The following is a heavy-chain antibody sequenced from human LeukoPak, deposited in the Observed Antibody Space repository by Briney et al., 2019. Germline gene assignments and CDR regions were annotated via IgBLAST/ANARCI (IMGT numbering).Heavy chain of an antibody. V-gene: IGHV4-34*01. J-gene: IGHJ4*02. D-gene: IGHD3-10*01. Sequence: SETLSPTCAVYGGSFSGYYWSWIRQPPGKGLEWIGEINHSGSTNYNPSLKSRVTISVDTSKNQFSLKLSSVTAADTAVYYCAREVHGSGSPFDYWGQGTLVTVSS. CDR2: INHSGST. CDR1: GGSFSGYY. CDR3: AREVHGSGSPFDY.